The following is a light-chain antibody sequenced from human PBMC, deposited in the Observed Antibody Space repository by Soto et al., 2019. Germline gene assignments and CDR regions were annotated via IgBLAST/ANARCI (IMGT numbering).Light chain of an antibody. CDR1: SSDICVYDF. J-gene: IGLJ3*02. V-gene: IGLV2-14*01. CDR2: DVT. Sequence: QSALTQPASVSGSPGQSITISCTGTSSDICVYDFVSWYQQHPGRAPKLLIYDVTNRPSGISDRCSGSKSGNTASLTISGLQPEYEADYYCSSYTTSSTRVFGGGTKRTVL. CDR3: SSYTTSSTRV.